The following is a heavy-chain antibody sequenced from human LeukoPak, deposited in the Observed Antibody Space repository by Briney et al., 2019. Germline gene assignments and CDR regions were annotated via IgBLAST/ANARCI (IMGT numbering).Heavy chain of an antibody. J-gene: IGHJ4*02. V-gene: IGHV3-30*02. D-gene: IGHD3-22*01. CDR2: IRYDGSNK. CDR3: AKAQYYYDSSGYFSDY. CDR1: GFTFSSYG. Sequence: GGSLRLSCAASGFTFSSYGMHWVRQAPGKGLEWVAFIRYDGSNKYYADSVKGRFTISRDNSKNTLYLQMNSLRAEDTAVYYCAKAQYYYDSSGYFSDYWGQGTLVTVSS.